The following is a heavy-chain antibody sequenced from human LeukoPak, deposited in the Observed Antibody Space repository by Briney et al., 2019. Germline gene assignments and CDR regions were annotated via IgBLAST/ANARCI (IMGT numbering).Heavy chain of an antibody. CDR1: GGSIRSSNYY. CDR3: ARLFYYDSSGPPS. J-gene: IGHJ5*02. V-gene: IGHV4-39*01. Sequence: SETLSLTCNAFGGSIRSSNYYWGWIRQPPGKGLEWIGSIYYSGSTYYNPSLKSRVTISVDTSNNQFSLKVRSATATDTAVYYCARLFYYDSSGPPSWGQGTLVTLSS. D-gene: IGHD3-22*01. CDR2: IYYSGST.